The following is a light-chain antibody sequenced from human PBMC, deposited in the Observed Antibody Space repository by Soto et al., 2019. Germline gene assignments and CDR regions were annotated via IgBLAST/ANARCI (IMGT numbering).Light chain of an antibody. CDR1: QSIRSN. J-gene: IGKJ5*01. Sequence: EIVMTQSPDTLSVSPGEGATLSCRVSQSIRSNLAWYQQRPGQAPRLLMYGASTRADGIPARFTGSGSGTEFTLTISSLQSEDFAVYYCQQYNNWPPITFGQGTDWRL. V-gene: IGKV3-15*01. CDR2: GAS. CDR3: QQYNNWPPIT.